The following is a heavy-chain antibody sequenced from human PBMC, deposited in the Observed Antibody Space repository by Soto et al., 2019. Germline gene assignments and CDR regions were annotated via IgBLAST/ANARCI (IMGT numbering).Heavy chain of an antibody. V-gene: IGHV4-59*02. CDR3: AKWNQDWRAFDS. CDR1: GDSVTLYF. J-gene: IGHJ4*02. D-gene: IGHD1-1*01. Sequence: QVQLQESGRGLVRPSETLSLNCAVSGDSVTLYFWNWIRQPPGKALEWIGYTHHTGTSRYNPSLRGRIATPVDTSKNQFSLLLTSVTAADTAVSYCAKWNQDWRAFDSWGQGILVAVSS. CDR2: THHTGTS.